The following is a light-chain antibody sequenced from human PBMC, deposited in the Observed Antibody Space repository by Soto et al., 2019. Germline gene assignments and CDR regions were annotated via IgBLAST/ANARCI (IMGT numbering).Light chain of an antibody. CDR2: DAS. V-gene: IGKV3-11*01. CDR1: QSVSSY. J-gene: IGKJ5*01. CDR3: QQRTDWPPAVT. Sequence: EIVLTQSPATLSLSPGERATLSCRASQSVSSYLAWYQHKPGQAPRLLIYDASNRATGIPARFSGSGSGTDFNLPISSLEPEDFAVYYCQQRTDWPPAVTFGQGTRLEIK.